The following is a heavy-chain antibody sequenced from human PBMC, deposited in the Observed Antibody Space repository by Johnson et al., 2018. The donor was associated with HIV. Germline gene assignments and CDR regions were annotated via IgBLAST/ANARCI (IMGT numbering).Heavy chain of an antibody. CDR2: IWYDGSNK. J-gene: IGHJ3*02. CDR1: GFTFSSYG. D-gene: IGHD5-24*01. Sequence: QMQLVESGGGVVQPGRSLRLSCAASGFTFSSYGMHWVRQAPGKGLEWVAVIWYDGSNKYYVDSVKGRFTISRDNSKNTLYLQMNSLRAEDTAVYYCARDVRWLPDAFDIWGHGTLVTVSS. V-gene: IGHV3-33*01. CDR3: ARDVRWLPDAFDI.